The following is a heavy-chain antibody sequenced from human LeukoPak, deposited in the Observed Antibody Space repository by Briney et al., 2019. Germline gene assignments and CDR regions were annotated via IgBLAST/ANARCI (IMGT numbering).Heavy chain of an antibody. CDR3: ASVGYCGGDCYDNWFDP. CDR1: GFTFSNYA. CDR2: IGGSGGST. D-gene: IGHD2-21*02. V-gene: IGHV3-23*01. Sequence: LPGGSLRLSCAASGFTFSNYAMSWVRQAPGKGLEWVSGIGGSGGSTYYADSVKGRFTNSRENSKNTLYLQMNSLRAEDTAVYYCASVGYCGGDCYDNWFDPWGQGTLVTVSS. J-gene: IGHJ5*02.